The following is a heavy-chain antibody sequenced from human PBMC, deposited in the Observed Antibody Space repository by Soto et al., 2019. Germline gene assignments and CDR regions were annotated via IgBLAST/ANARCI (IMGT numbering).Heavy chain of an antibody. D-gene: IGHD3-22*01. Sequence: GGSLRLSCAASAFTFKNHWMHWVRQVQGKGPVWVSRINGDGSFTGYADAVKGRFTISRDNAKNTLSLQMNSLRAEDAAVYYCAREIYDDYDSSCFDHWGQGTLVTVS. CDR2: INGDGSFT. V-gene: IGHV3-74*01. CDR1: AFTFKNHW. CDR3: AREIYDDYDSSCFDH. J-gene: IGHJ4*02.